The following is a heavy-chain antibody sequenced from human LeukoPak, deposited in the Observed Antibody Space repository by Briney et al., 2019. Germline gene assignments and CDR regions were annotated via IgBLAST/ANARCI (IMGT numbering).Heavy chain of an antibody. J-gene: IGHJ5*02. V-gene: IGHV1-18*01. CDR3: ATRRGPKFDP. CDR1: GYTFTSYG. CDR2: ISAYNGNT. Sequence: GASVKVSCTASGYTFTSYGISWVRQAPGQGLEWMGWISAYNGNTNYAEKVKGRVTMTTDTSTSTPYMELRSLRSEDTAVYYCATRRGPKFDPWGQGNLVTVSS.